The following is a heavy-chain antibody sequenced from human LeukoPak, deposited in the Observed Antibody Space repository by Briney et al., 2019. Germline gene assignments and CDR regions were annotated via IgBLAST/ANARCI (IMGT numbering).Heavy chain of an antibody. CDR2: ISWNSGSI. J-gene: IGHJ6*03. V-gene: IGHV3-9*01. CDR3: AKDGTVTKGYYMDV. D-gene: IGHD4-17*01. CDR1: GFTFDDYA. Sequence: GGSLRLSCAASGFTFDDYAMHWVRQAPGKGLEWVSGISWNSGSIGYADSVKGRFTISRDNAKNSLYLQMNSLRAEDTALYYCAKDGTVTKGYYMDVWGKGTTVTVSS.